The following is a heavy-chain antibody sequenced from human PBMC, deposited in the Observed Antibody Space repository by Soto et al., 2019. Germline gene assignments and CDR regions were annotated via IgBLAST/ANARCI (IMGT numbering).Heavy chain of an antibody. D-gene: IGHD3-3*01. CDR3: ARLRGSYDANVDY. J-gene: IGHJ4*02. CDR2: ISDGGFTI. V-gene: IGHV3-48*02. Sequence: EVELVQSGGLLVQPGGSLRLSCAASGFTFSRYSMLWVRQAPGKGLEWVSYISDGGFTIYYADSVKGRFTVSRDDAKNLLFLQMDSLIDADSAVYYCARLRGSYDANVDYWGTGTRVTVAS. CDR1: GFTFSRYS.